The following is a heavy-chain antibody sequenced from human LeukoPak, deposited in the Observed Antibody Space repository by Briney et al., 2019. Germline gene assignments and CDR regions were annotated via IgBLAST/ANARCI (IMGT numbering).Heavy chain of an antibody. V-gene: IGHV3-23*01. CDR3: AKDRVRWALEY. CDR1: GLIVSSNY. D-gene: IGHD1-26*01. J-gene: IGHJ4*02. Sequence: PGGSLRLSCAASGLIVSSNYMSWVRQAPGKGLEWVSSISDDGGSTFYADSVKGRFTISRDHYENTMYLQMNSLRAEDTAVYYCAKDRVRWALEYWGQGTLVTVSP. CDR2: ISDDGGST.